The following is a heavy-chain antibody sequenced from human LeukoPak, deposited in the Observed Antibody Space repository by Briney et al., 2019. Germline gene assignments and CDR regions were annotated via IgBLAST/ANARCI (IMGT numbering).Heavy chain of an antibody. CDR1: GFTFSSYS. J-gene: IGHJ4*02. D-gene: IGHD1-26*01. V-gene: IGHV3-21*01. Sequence: PGGSLRLSCAASGFTFSSYSMNWVRQAPGKGLEWVSSISSSSSYIYYADSVKGRFTISRDNAKNSLYLQMNSLRAEATAVYYCARGPLGAPGVDFDYWGQGTLVTVSS. CDR2: ISSSSSYI. CDR3: ARGPLGAPGVDFDY.